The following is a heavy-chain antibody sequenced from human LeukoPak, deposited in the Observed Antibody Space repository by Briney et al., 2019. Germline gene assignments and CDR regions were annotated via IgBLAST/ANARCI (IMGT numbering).Heavy chain of an antibody. J-gene: IGHJ4*02. CDR1: GASISNSSHY. CDR2: IYYTGTT. V-gene: IGHV4-39*01. CDR3: ASWVLYYFDY. Sequence: PSETLSLTCIVSGASISNSSHYWGWIRQPPGKGLEWIGNIYYTGTTYYAPSLKSRVTISIDTSKSQFSLKVSSVTAADTAVYYCASWVLYYFDYWGQGTLVTVSS. D-gene: IGHD7-27*01.